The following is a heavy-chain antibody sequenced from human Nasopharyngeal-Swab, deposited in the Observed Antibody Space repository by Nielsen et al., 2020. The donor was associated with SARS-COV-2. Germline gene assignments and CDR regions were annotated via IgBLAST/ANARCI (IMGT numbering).Heavy chain of an antibody. CDR3: AIGAAVGTLFHGMDV. Sequence: GGSLRLSCATSGYRFTDYWIAWVCQAPGKGLECMGTIFPGDSDTRYSPSFEGRVTISVDQSITTAYLHWTSLKASDTAKYYCAIGAAVGTLFHGMDVWGQGTMVTVSS. J-gene: IGHJ6*02. V-gene: IGHV5-51*01. CDR2: IFPGDSDT. CDR1: GYRFTDYW. D-gene: IGHD1-26*01.